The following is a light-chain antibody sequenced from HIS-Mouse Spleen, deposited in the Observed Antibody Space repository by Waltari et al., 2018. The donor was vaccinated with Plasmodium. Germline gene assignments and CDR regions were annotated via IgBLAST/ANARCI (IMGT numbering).Light chain of an antibody. Sequence: DIQMTQSPSTLSASVGDRVNITCRASQSISSWLAWYQQKPGKAPKLLIYKASSLESGVPSRFSGRGSGTEFTLTISSLQPDDFATYYCQQYNSYWTFGQGTKVEIK. CDR3: QQYNSYWT. CDR2: KAS. CDR1: QSISSW. J-gene: IGKJ1*01. V-gene: IGKV1-5*03.